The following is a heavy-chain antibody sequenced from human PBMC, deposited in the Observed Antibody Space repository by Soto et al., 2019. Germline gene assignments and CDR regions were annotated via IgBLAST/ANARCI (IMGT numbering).Heavy chain of an antibody. Sequence: SETRSLTWFVAGDSINNTDWWSWVRQAPEEGLEWIGEIYHTGGRSYMPSLRGRITLSVDTSKNPFSLKLTSVTAADTAVYYCASAAYCTPAYCWDDFHYYNIDVWGQGTAVTVSS. J-gene: IGHJ6*02. CDR3: ASAAYCTPAYCWDDFHYYNIDV. CDR1: GDSINNTDW. CDR2: IYHTGGR. V-gene: IGHV4-4*02. D-gene: IGHD2-8*01.